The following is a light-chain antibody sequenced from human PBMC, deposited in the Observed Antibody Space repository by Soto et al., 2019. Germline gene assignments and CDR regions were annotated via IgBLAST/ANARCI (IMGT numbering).Light chain of an antibody. Sequence: EIMMTQSPATLSVSPGERATLSCRASQSVSDNLAWYQQKPGQAPRLLIYAASTRATGVPARFSGSGSGTEFTLTISSLQSEDFAVYYCQHVGTFGQGTKVDIK. CDR1: QSVSDN. CDR2: AAS. V-gene: IGKV3-15*01. J-gene: IGKJ1*01. CDR3: QHVGT.